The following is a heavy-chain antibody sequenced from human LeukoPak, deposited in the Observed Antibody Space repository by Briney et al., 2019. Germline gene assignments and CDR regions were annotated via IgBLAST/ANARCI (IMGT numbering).Heavy chain of an antibody. CDR2: IYYSGST. J-gene: IGHJ6*03. CDR1: GGSISGYY. CDR3: AKYAMTAVGRGGYYYYMDV. V-gene: IGHV4-59*01. D-gene: IGHD4-11*01. Sequence: SETLSLTCTLSGGSISGYYWSWIRQPPGKGLDYIGHIYYSGSTDYNPSLKSRVTMSVDSSKNQFSLTLRSMTAADTAVYYCAKYAMTAVGRGGYYYYMDVWGKGTTVTVSS.